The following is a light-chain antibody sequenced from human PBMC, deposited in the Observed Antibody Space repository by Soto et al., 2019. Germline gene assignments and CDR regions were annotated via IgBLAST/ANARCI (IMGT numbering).Light chain of an antibody. J-gene: IGLJ3*02. CDR3: NSYTSTSARV. V-gene: IGLV2-14*01. CDR2: EVS. CDR1: SGDIGGYNF. Sequence: QSVLTQPASVSGSPGQSITISCTGTSGDIGGYNFVSWYQQHPGKAPKVIIYEVSNRPSGVSNRFSGSKSGNTASLTISGLQAEDEADYYCNSYTSTSARVFGGGTKVTV.